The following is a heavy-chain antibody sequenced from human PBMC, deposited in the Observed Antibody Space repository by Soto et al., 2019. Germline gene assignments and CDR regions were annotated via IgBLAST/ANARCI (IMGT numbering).Heavy chain of an antibody. J-gene: IGHJ6*02. CDR1: GGSISSSSYY. CDR3: ARLDLALWFGELGDYYYGMDV. CDR2: TYYSGST. D-gene: IGHD3-10*01. Sequence: SETLSLTCTVPGGSISSSSYYWGWIRQPPGKGLEWIGSTYYSGSTYYNPSLKSRVTISVDTSKNQFSLKLSSVTAADTAVYYCARLDLALWFGELGDYYYGMDVCGQGTTVT. V-gene: IGHV4-39*01.